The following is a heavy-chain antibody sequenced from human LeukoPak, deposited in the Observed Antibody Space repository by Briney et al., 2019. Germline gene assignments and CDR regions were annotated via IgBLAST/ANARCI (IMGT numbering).Heavy chain of an antibody. D-gene: IGHD3-16*01. V-gene: IGHV1-2*02. CDR1: GYTFTNYD. Sequence: GASVKVSCKASGYTFTNYDINWVRQATGQGLEWMGWMNPNSGGTNYAQKFQGRVTMTRDTSISTAYMELSRLRSDDTAVYYCARDLGDPFMDVWGKGTTVTVSS. J-gene: IGHJ6*03. CDR3: ARDLGDPFMDV. CDR2: MNPNSGGT.